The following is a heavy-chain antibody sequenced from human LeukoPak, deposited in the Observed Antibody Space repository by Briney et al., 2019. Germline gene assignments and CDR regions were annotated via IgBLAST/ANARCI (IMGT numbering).Heavy chain of an antibody. Sequence: ASVKVSCKASGYTFGSDDINWVRQATGQGLEWMGWINPNNGNLGYAQRFQGRVTITRDTSMSTAYMELGSLRSEDTAVYYCARGPAWGYSSPYYFDYWGQGTLVTVSS. J-gene: IGHJ4*02. CDR3: ARGPAWGYSSPYYFDY. CDR2: INPNNGNL. CDR1: GYTFGSDD. V-gene: IGHV1-8*03. D-gene: IGHD5-18*01.